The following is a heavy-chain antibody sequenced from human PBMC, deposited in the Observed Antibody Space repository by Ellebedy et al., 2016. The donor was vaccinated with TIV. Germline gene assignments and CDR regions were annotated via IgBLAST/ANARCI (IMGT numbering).Heavy chain of an antibody. Sequence: GESLKISCKGSGYSFTKYWIGWVRQMPGKGLEWMGIIYPGDSDVRYSPAFQGHVTISADKSISTAFLQWSSLKASDTAIYYCARHRFGSSIWYDLGFDQWGQGSLVTVSS. D-gene: IGHD6-13*01. J-gene: IGHJ4*02. CDR1: GYSFTKYW. CDR3: ARHRFGSSIWYDLGFDQ. V-gene: IGHV5-51*01. CDR2: IYPGDSDV.